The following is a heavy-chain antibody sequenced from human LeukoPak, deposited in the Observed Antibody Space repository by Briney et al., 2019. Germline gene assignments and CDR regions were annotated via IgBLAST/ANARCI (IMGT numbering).Heavy chain of an antibody. CDR1: GFTFSIYA. V-gene: IGHV3-23*01. Sequence: PGGSLRLSYAASGFTFSIYAMSWVRLAPGKGLEWVSSLSVSGDTTYYADSVKGRFTISRDISRNTLYLQMNSLRAEDTAVYYCAKDRGGAWYYFDSWGQGTLVTVSS. CDR3: AKDRGGAWYYFDS. CDR2: LSVSGDTT. J-gene: IGHJ4*02. D-gene: IGHD6-19*01.